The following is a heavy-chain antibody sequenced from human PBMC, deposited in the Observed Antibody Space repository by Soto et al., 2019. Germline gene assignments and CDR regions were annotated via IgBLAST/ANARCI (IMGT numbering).Heavy chain of an antibody. CDR1: GGSISGYI. CDR3: ARGMAEEQIFYYFDY. CDR2: VYYSGIT. D-gene: IGHD3-9*01. Sequence: PSETLSLTCTVSGGSISGYIWSWIRQSPGKGPEWVGYVYYSGITNYNPSLKNRVTISVDASKSQFYLKLRSVTAADTAVYYCARGMAEEQIFYYFDYWGQGALVTVSS. J-gene: IGHJ4*02. V-gene: IGHV4-59*01.